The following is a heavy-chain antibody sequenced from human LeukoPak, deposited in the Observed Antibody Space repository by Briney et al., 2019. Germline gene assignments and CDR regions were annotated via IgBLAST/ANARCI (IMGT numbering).Heavy chain of an antibody. Sequence: PGGSLRLSCAASGFTFSYAWMSWVRQAPGRGLEWVGRIKRKTDGGTPDYAAPGKGRFTISRDESKDTLNLQMNSLKTEDTAVYYCTTDYPNSGYETFDYWGQGTLVTVSS. D-gene: IGHD5-12*01. CDR2: IKRKTDGGTP. CDR1: GFTFSYAW. V-gene: IGHV3-15*01. CDR3: TTDYPNSGYETFDY. J-gene: IGHJ4*02.